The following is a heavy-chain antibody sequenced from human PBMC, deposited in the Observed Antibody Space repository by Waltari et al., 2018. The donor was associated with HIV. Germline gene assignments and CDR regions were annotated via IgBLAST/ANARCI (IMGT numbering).Heavy chain of an antibody. CDR1: GYTFTKYP. V-gene: IGHV7-4-1*02. J-gene: IGHJ4*02. Sequence: QVQLVLSGSELKKPGASVKLSCKASGYTFTKYPLNWVRQAPGQGLEWMGWINTNTGNPTYAQGFTGRLVFSLDTSVSTTYLQISSLKAEDTAVYYCVRSGDNNRNDFWGQGTLVTVSS. CDR3: VRSGDNNRNDF. D-gene: IGHD3-9*01. CDR2: INTNTGNP.